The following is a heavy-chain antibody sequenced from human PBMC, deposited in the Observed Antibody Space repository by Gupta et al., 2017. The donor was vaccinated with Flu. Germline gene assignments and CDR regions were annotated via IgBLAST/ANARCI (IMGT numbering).Heavy chain of an antibody. CDR3: ARDSHYGMDV. CDR1: GGSISSYY. Sequence: QVQLQESGPGLVKPSETLSLTCTVSGGSISSYYWSWIRQPPGKGLEWIGYIYYSGSTNYNPSLKSRVTISVDTSKNQFSLKLSSVTAADTAVYYCARDSHYGMDVWGQGTTVTVSS. V-gene: IGHV4-59*01. J-gene: IGHJ6*02. CDR2: IYYSGST.